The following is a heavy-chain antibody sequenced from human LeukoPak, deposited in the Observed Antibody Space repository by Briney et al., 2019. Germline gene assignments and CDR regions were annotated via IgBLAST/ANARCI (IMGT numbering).Heavy chain of an antibody. CDR2: IYYSGST. D-gene: IGHD3-16*02. J-gene: IGHJ4*02. CDR3: ARFKITFGGVIADY. CDR1: GGSISSYY. Sequence: SETLSLTCTVSGGSISSYYWSWIRQPPRKGLELVGYIYYSGSTNYNPSLKSRVTISVDTSKNQFSLKLSSVTAADTAVYYCARFKITFGGVIADYWGQGTLVTVSS. V-gene: IGHV4-59*13.